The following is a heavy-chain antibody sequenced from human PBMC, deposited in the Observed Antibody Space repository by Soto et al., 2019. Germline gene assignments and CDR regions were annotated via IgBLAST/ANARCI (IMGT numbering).Heavy chain of an antibody. Sequence: GESLKISCKGAGYSFTIYWISWVLQRPGKGLEWMGRIDPSDSYTNYSPSFQGHVTISADKSISTAYLQWSSLKASDTAMYYCARHSRIAAAGTDYGMDVWGQGTTVTVS. CDR2: IDPSDSYT. CDR1: GYSFTIYW. D-gene: IGHD6-13*01. V-gene: IGHV5-10-1*01. CDR3: ARHSRIAAAGTDYGMDV. J-gene: IGHJ6*02.